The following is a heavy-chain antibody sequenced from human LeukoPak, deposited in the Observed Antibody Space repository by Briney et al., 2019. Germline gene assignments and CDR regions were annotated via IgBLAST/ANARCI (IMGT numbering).Heavy chain of an antibody. J-gene: IGHJ3*02. V-gene: IGHV4-39*01. CDR1: GGPISSRSYY. D-gene: IGHD4-23*01. CDR2: IYYSGDT. CDR3: ARSRTTVVTHDAFDI. Sequence: SETLSLTCTLSGGPISSRSYYWGWIRQPPGKGLEWIASIYYSGDTYYSPSLRSRLTISIDTSRNEFSLRVSSVTAADTAVYYCARSRTTVVTHDAFDIWGQGTMVTVSS.